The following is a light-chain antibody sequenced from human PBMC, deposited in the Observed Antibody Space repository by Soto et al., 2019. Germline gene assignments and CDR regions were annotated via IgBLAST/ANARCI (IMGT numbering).Light chain of an antibody. CDR3: MQGTHWPPT. Sequence: DVVMTQSPLSLPVPLGQPASISCSSSQSLVSSDGNTYLNWFHQRPGQSPRRLIYKVSHRDPGVPDRFSGSGSGTGFTLRISRVEAEDVGIFYCMQGTHWPPTFGQGTKVEI. CDR2: KVS. CDR1: QSLVSSDGNTY. J-gene: IGKJ1*01. V-gene: IGKV2-30*01.